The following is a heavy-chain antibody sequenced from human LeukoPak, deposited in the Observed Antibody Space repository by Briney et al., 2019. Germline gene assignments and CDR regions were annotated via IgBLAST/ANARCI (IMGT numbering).Heavy chain of an antibody. CDR2: ISSSSSYI. D-gene: IGHD6-13*01. V-gene: IGHV3-21*01. J-gene: IGHJ5*02. Sequence: PGGSLRLSCAASGFTFSSYSMNWVRQAPGKGLEWVSSISSSSSYIYYADSVKGRFTISRDNAKNSLYLQMNSLRAEDTAVYYCARDVLAAAAPSPWGQGTLVTVSS. CDR3: ARDVLAAAAPSP. CDR1: GFTFSSYS.